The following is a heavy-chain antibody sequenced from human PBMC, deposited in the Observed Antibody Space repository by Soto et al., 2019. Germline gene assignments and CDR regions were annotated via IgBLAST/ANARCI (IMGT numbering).Heavy chain of an antibody. D-gene: IGHD4-17*01. Sequence: EVHLVESGGGLVQPGGSVRLSCAVSGFTFSHYWMHWVSQAPGKGLVWVSRINTDGSSTSYADFVKGRFTISRDNARNTLFSQMNSLTAEDTAVYYCARFRVDGDYVPWGHGTLVTVSA. CDR3: ARFRVDGDYVP. CDR2: INTDGSST. CDR1: GFTFSHYW. V-gene: IGHV3-74*01. J-gene: IGHJ5*02.